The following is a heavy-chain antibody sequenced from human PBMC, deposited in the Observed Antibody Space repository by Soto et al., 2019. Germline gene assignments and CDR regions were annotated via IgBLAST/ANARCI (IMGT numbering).Heavy chain of an antibody. J-gene: IGHJ6*03. V-gene: IGHV1-18*01. Sequence: ASVKVSCKASGYTFTSYGISWVRQAPGQGLEWMGWISAYNGNTNYAQKLQGRVTMTTDTSTSTAYMELRSLRSDDTAVYYCAREGGYDFVFGYMDVWGKGTAVTVSS. CDR1: GYTFTSYG. D-gene: IGHD5-12*01. CDR3: AREGGYDFVFGYMDV. CDR2: ISAYNGNT.